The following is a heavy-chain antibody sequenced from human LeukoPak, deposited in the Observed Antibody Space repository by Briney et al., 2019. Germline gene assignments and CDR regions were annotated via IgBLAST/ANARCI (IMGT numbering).Heavy chain of an antibody. CDR3: ARDRDLLTGNYSDY. V-gene: IGHV3-33*01. CDR1: GFTFSSYG. CDR2: ISYDGGNR. D-gene: IGHD3-9*01. J-gene: IGHJ4*02. Sequence: GRSLRLSCAASGFTFSSYGMHWVRQAPGKGLEWVAVISYDGGNRYYADSVKGRFTISRDNSKNTLYLQMNSLRAEDTAVYYCARDRDLLTGNYSDYWGQGTLVTVSS.